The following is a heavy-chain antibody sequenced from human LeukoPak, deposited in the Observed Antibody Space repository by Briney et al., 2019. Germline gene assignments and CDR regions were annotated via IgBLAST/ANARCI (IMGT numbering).Heavy chain of an antibody. Sequence: GGSLRLSCAASGFTFSSHDMHWVRQAPGKGLEWVAFISYDGGKKDYADSVKGRFTISRDNSKNTLYLQMNSLRAEDTAVYYCAKGVVVAPDVTPFDYWGQGTLVTVSS. CDR1: GFTFSSHD. V-gene: IGHV3-30*18. J-gene: IGHJ4*02. CDR2: ISYDGGKK. D-gene: IGHD2-2*01. CDR3: AKGVVVAPDVTPFDY.